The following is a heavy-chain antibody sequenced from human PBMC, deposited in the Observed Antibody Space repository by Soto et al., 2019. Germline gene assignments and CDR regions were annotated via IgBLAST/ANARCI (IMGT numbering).Heavy chain of an antibody. CDR1: GASISGFY. V-gene: IGHV4-4*07. Sequence: SETLSLTCTVSGASISGFYWSWIRKSAGKGLEWIGRIYATGTTDYNPSLKSRVMMSVDTSKKQFSLKLRPVTAADTAVYYCVRDGTKTLREWFDPWGQGISVTVSS. CDR3: VRDGTKTLREWFDP. CDR2: IYATGTT. J-gene: IGHJ5*02. D-gene: IGHD1-1*01.